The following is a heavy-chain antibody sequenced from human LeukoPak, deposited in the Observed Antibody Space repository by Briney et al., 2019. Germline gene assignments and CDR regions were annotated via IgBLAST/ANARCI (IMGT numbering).Heavy chain of an antibody. V-gene: IGHV3-33*01. J-gene: IGHJ4*02. CDR3: ARDGGSGIDY. D-gene: IGHD3-10*01. CDR2: IWYDGSRK. Sequence: GGSLRLSCAASGFSLTTYGTPWLRQAPGKGLEWVAVIWYDGSRKFYGDSVKGRFTVSRDTFENTMYLQMNSLRVEDTAVYYCARDGGSGIDYWGQGTLVTVSS. CDR1: GFSLTTYG.